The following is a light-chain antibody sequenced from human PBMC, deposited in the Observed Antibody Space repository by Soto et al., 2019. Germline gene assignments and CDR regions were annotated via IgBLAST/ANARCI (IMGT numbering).Light chain of an antibody. V-gene: IGLV2-14*01. J-gene: IGLJ1*01. CDR3: TSYTSRSTYA. CDR2: DVS. CDR1: SSDVGGYNY. Sequence: SVLTQPASVSGSPGQSITISCTGTSSDVGGYNYVSWYQQHPGKAPKLIIFDVSNRPSGVSNRLSVSKSGNTASLTISGLQAEDEADYYCTSYTSRSTYAFGTGTKVTVL.